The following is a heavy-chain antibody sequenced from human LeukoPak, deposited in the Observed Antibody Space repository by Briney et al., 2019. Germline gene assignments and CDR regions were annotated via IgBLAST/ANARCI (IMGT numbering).Heavy chain of an antibody. V-gene: IGHV1-69*05. CDR3: ARGEVEMATITYLDY. CDR1: GGTFSSYA. D-gene: IGHD5-24*01. J-gene: IGHJ4*02. CDR2: IIPIFGTA. Sequence: GASVKVSCKXSGGTFSSYAISWVRQAPGQGLEWMGGIIPIFGTANYAQKFQGRVTITTDESTSTAYMELSSLRSEDTAVYSCARGEVEMATITYLDYWGQGTLVTVSS.